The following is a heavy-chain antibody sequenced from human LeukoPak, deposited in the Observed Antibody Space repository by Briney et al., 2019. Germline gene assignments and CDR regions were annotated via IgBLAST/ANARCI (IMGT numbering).Heavy chain of an antibody. CDR1: GFTFSSYA. CDR3: AKDGVDCGGDCYSGLTFFDY. J-gene: IGHJ4*02. D-gene: IGHD2-21*01. CDR2: ISGSGGST. Sequence: GGSLRLSCAASGFTFSSYAMSWVRQAPGKGLEWVSAISGSGGSTHYADSVKGRFTISRDNSKNTLYLQMNSLRAEDTAVYYCAKDGVDCGGDCYSGLTFFDYWGQGTLVTVSS. V-gene: IGHV3-23*01.